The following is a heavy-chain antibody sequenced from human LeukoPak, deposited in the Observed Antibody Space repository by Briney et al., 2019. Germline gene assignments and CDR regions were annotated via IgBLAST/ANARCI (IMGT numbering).Heavy chain of an antibody. D-gene: IGHD3-22*01. CDR1: GLTFSSYS. J-gene: IGHJ4*02. CDR2: ISSSSNYI. Sequence: PGGSLRLSCAASGLTFSSYSMNWARQAPGEGLEWVSSISSSSNYIYYADSVKGRFTISRDNDKNSLYLQINSLRAEDTAVYYCATDYYDSSGYYQNLYYFDYWGQGTLVTVSS. CDR3: ATDYYDSSGYYQNLYYFDY. V-gene: IGHV3-21*01.